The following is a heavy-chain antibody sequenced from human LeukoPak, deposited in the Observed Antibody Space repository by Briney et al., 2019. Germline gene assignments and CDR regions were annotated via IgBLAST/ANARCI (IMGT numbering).Heavy chain of an antibody. CDR2: IKGDGSVQ. V-gene: IGHV3-7*01. CDR1: GFPFSVYW. J-gene: IGHJ6*04. Sequence: GGSLRLSGTASGFPFSVYWISWVRQAPGKGLEWVANIKGDGSVQDYADSVKGRFTISRDNAKNLVYLQMNSLRVDDTAIYYRVGQLLRAVWGKGTTVTVSS. D-gene: IGHD2-2*01. CDR3: VGQLLRAV.